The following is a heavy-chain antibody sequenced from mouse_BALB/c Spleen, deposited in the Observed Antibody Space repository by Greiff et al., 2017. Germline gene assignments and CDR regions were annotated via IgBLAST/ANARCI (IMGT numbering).Heavy chain of an antibody. V-gene: IGHV1-15*01. CDR1: GYTFTDYE. D-gene: IGHD2-1*01. CDR2: IDPETGGT. Sequence: VQLQQSGAELVRPGASVTLSCKASGYTFTDYEMHWVKQTPVHGLEWIGAIDPETGGTAYNQKFKGKATLTADKSSSTAYMELRSLTSEDSAVYYCTRGRYGNYEDYWGQGTTLTVSS. J-gene: IGHJ2*01. CDR3: TRGRYGNYEDY.